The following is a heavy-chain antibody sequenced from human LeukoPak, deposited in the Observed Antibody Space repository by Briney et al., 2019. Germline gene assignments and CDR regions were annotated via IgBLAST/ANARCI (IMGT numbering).Heavy chain of an antibody. CDR1: GYTLTELS. CDR2: FDPEDGET. Sequence: ASVKVSCKVSGYTLTELSMHWVRQAPGKGLEWMGGFDPEDGETIYAQKFQGRVTMTEDTSTDTAYMELSRLRSEDTAVYYCARGSSDLWFGELLYHYWGQGTLVTVSS. V-gene: IGHV1-24*01. J-gene: IGHJ4*02. D-gene: IGHD3-10*01. CDR3: ARGSSDLWFGELLYHY.